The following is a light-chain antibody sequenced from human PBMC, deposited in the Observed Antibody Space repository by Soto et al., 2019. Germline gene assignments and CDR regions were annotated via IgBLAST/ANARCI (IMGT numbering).Light chain of an antibody. Sequence: DIQMTQSPSSLSESVGDRVTITCRASQTISNYLNWYQKKPGKAPKLLIYAAPSLQRGVPSRFSGSGSGTDFTLTIGSLQPEDFATYYCQQSYSPPPITFGQGTRLENK. V-gene: IGKV1-39*01. J-gene: IGKJ5*01. CDR2: AAP. CDR3: QQSYSPPPIT. CDR1: QTISNY.